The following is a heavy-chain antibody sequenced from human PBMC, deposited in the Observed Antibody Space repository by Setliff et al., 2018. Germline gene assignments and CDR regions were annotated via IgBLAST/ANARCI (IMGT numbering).Heavy chain of an antibody. CDR1: GFTFSTYN. CDR2: ISFSSSTI. J-gene: IGHJ1*01. D-gene: IGHD1-1*01. V-gene: IGHV3-48*01. Sequence: RGDSLKISCAASGFTFSTYNMNWVRQAPGKGLEWVSYISFSSSTIYYADSVKGRFTISRDNAKNSLYLQMNSLRAEDTAVYYCARDHGELGQERRTHFFRHWGQGTLVTVSS. CDR3: ARDHGELGQERRTHFFRH.